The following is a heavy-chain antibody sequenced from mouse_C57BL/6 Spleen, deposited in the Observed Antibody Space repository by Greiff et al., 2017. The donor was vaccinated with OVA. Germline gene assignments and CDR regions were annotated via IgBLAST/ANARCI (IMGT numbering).Heavy chain of an antibody. V-gene: IGHV1-59*01. J-gene: IGHJ4*01. CDR2: IDPSDSYT. CDR1: GYTFTSYW. Sequence: QVQLQQPGAELVRPGTSVKLSCKASGYTFTSYWMHWVKQRPGQGLEWIGVIDPSDSYTNYNQKFKGKATLTVDTSSSTAYMQLSSLTSEDSAVYYCARGEAAMDYWGQGTSVTVSS. CDR3: ARGEAAMDY.